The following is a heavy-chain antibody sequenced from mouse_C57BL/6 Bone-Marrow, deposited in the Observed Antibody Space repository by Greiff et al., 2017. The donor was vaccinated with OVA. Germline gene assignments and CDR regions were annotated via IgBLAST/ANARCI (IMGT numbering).Heavy chain of an antibody. V-gene: IGHV1-42*01. CDR3: ARREDGYFFFDY. J-gene: IGHJ2*01. CDR1: GYSFTGYY. CDR2: INPSTGGT. Sequence: VQLQQPGAELVKPGASVKISCKASGYSFTGYYMNWVKQSPEKSLEWIGEINPSTGGTTYNQKFKAKATLTVDKSSSTAYMQLKSLTSEDSAVYYCARREDGYFFFDYWGQGTTLTVSS. D-gene: IGHD2-3*01.